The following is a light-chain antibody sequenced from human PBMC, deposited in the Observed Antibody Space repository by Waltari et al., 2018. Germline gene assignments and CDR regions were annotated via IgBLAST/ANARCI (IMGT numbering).Light chain of an antibody. CDR3: CSFAGTYTWV. J-gene: IGLJ3*02. Sequence: SALTQPRSVSGSPGQSVTISCTGTTSDVGGYNYVFRYQHHPGTAPKLMIFDLTQRPSGVPDRFSGSKSANTASLTISGLQAEDEADYYCCSFAGTYTWVFGGGTKVTVL. CDR2: DLT. V-gene: IGLV2-11*01. CDR1: TSDVGGYNY.